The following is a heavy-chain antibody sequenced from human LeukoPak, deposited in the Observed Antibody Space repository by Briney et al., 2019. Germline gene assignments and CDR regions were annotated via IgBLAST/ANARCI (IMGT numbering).Heavy chain of an antibody. CDR1: GFTFSSYW. Sequence: GGSLRLSCAASGFTFSSYWMHWVRQAPGKGLVWVSRINTDGSSTSYADSVKGRLTISRDNAKNTLYLQMNSLRAEDTAVYYCARDRDSSGWSGGFDYWGQGTLVTVSS. CDR3: ARDRDSSGWSGGFDY. CDR2: INTDGSST. V-gene: IGHV3-74*01. D-gene: IGHD6-19*01. J-gene: IGHJ4*02.